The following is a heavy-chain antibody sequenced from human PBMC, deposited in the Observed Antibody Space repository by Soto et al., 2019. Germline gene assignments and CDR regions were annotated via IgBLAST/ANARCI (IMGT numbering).Heavy chain of an antibody. CDR1: GGSISSSSYY. V-gene: IGHV4-39*01. Sequence: SETLSLTCTVSGGSISSSSYYWGWIRQPPGKGLEWIGSIYYSGSTYYNPSLKSRVTISVDTSKNQFSLKLSSVTAADTAVYYCARHTRGGRYYDILTVVFPDVWGKGTTVTVSS. CDR2: IYYSGST. J-gene: IGHJ6*04. CDR3: ARHTRGGRYYDILTVVFPDV. D-gene: IGHD3-9*01.